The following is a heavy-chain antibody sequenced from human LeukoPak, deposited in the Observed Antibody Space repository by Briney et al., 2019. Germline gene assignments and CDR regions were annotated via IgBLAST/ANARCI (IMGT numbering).Heavy chain of an antibody. CDR2: INPSGGST. CDR1: GYTFTSYY. CDR3: ARAPRVVTAISGWFDP. J-gene: IGHJ5*02. Sequence: ASVKVSCKASGYTFTSYYMHWVRQAPGQGLEWMGIINPSGGSTSYAQKFQGRVTMTRDTSTSTVYMGLSSLRSEDTAVYYCARAPRVVTAISGWFDPWGQGTLVTVSS. D-gene: IGHD2-21*02. V-gene: IGHV1-46*01.